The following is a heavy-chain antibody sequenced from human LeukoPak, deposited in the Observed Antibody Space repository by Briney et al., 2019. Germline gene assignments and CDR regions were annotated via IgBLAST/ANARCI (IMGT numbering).Heavy chain of an antibody. D-gene: IGHD3-3*01. CDR1: GFTFSRYA. Sequence: PGGSLRLSCAASGFTFSRYAMRWARQAPGKGLEWVSAISDSGGRTSYADSVKGRFTISRDNSKNTLYLQMNSLRAEDTAVYYCAKSPRSKTIFGVVLYYFDYWGQGTLVTVSS. CDR2: ISDSGGRT. V-gene: IGHV3-23*01. CDR3: AKSPRSKTIFGVVLYYFDY. J-gene: IGHJ4*02.